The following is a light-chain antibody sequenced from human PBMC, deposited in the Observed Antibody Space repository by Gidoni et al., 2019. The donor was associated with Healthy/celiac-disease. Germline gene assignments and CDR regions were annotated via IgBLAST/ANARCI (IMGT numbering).Light chain of an antibody. Sequence: IVLTQSPATLSLSPGERATLSCRASQSVSSYLAWYHQKPGQAPRLLIYDASNRATGIPARFSGSGSGTDFTLTISSLEPEDFAVYYCQQRSNWFTFGGGTKVEIK. J-gene: IGKJ4*02. CDR3: QQRSNWFT. V-gene: IGKV3-11*01. CDR2: DAS. CDR1: QSVSSY.